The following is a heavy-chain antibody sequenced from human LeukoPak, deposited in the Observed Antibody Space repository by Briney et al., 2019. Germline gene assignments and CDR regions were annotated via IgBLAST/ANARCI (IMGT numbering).Heavy chain of an antibody. V-gene: IGHV3-11*01. Sequence: PGGSLRLSCAASGFTFSDYYMGWIRQAPGKGLEWISYISRTIYYADSVEGLFTISRDNAKNSLYLQMNSLRAEDTAVYYCARRIWGADSQSHTFDIWGQGTMATVSS. CDR1: GFTFSDYY. CDR2: ISRTI. J-gene: IGHJ3*02. CDR3: ARRIWGADSQSHTFDI. D-gene: IGHD3-16*01.